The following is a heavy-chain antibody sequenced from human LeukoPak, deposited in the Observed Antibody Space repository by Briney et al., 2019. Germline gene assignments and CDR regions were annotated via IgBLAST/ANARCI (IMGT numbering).Heavy chain of an antibody. J-gene: IGHJ3*02. Sequence: PSETLSLTCTVSGGSITTYYWSWIRQPPGKGLEWIGFIFYSGSTNYNPSLKSRVTISLNTSKTQFSLKLSSVTAADTAVYYCARYGYCSSTSCFAFDIWGQGTMVTVSS. CDR2: IFYSGST. D-gene: IGHD2-2*01. CDR3: ARYGYCSSTSCFAFDI. V-gene: IGHV4-59*12. CDR1: GGSITTYY.